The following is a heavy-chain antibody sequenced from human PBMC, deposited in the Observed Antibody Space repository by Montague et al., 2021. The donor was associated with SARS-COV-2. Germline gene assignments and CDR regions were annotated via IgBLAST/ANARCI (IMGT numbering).Heavy chain of an antibody. Sequence: CAISGDSVSSNIATWNWSRQSPSRGLEWLGRKYYRSKWYNDYAESVKSRITIDPDTSKHQFSLHLNSVTPEDTAVYYCARIPVGSKYYFDFWGQGTLVTVSS. D-gene: IGHD2-2*01. V-gene: IGHV6-1*01. CDR1: GDSVSSNIAT. CDR3: ARIPVGSKYYFDF. J-gene: IGHJ4*02. CDR2: KYYRSKWYN.